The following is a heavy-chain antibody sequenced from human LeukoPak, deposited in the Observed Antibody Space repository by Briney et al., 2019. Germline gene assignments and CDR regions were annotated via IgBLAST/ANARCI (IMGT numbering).Heavy chain of an antibody. CDR3: ARFPLGSGWYFDY. D-gene: IGHD6-19*01. CDR1: VGTFSSYA. J-gene: IGHJ4*02. V-gene: IGHV1-69*13. Sequence: SVKVSCKASVGTFSSYAISWVRQAPGKGLEWMGGIIPIFGTANYAQKFQGRVTITADESTSTAYMELSSLRSEDTAVYYCARFPLGSGWYFDYWGQGTLVTVSS. CDR2: IIPIFGTA.